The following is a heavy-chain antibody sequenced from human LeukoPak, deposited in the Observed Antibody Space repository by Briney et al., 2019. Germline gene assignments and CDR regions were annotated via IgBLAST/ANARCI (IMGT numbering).Heavy chain of an antibody. CDR3: ARGPSTTGTSCFDP. D-gene: IGHD1-1*01. J-gene: IGHJ5*02. CDR2: IFYRGNT. Sequence: SQTLTLTCTVSGGSINSGGYYWRWIRQHPGKGLEWNGNIFYRGNTNYNSSLKSGVTILVDTSKNQYSLKLSSVTAADTAVYYCARGPSTTGTSCFDPWGQGTLVTVSS. CDR1: GGSINSGGYY. V-gene: IGHV4-31*03.